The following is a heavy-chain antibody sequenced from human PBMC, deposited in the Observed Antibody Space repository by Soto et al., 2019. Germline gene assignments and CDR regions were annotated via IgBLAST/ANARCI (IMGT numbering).Heavy chain of an antibody. J-gene: IGHJ6*02. Sequence: PSETLSLTCTVSGGSISSYYWSWIRQPPGKGLEWIGYIYYSGSTNYNPSLKSRVTISVDTSKNQFSLKLSSVTAADTAVYYCASAGSPPYYYNCMDVWGQGTTVTVSS. CDR3: ASAGSPPYYYNCMDV. CDR1: GGSISSYY. CDR2: IYYSGST. V-gene: IGHV4-59*01. D-gene: IGHD2-15*01.